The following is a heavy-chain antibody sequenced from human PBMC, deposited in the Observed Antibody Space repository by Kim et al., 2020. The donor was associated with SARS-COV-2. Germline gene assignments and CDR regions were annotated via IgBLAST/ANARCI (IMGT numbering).Heavy chain of an antibody. V-gene: IGHV3-21*01. CDR1: GFTFSSYS. CDR3: ARDPRYCSGGSCHRTFDY. Sequence: GGSLRLSCAASGFTFSSYSMNWVRQAPGKGLEWVSSISSSSSYIYYADSVKGRFTISRDNAKNSLYLQMNSLRAEDTAVYYCARDPRYCSGGSCHRTFDYWGQGTLVTVSS. D-gene: IGHD2-15*01. CDR2: ISSSSSYI. J-gene: IGHJ4*02.